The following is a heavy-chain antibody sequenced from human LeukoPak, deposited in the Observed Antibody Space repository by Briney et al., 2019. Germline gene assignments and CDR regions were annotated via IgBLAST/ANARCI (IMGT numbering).Heavy chain of an antibody. J-gene: IGHJ4*02. CDR2: ISSSGSTI. CDR1: GFTFSDYY. Sequence: GGSLRLSCAASGFTFSDYYMSWIRQAPGKGLEWVSYISSSGSTIYYADSVKGRFTTSRDNAKNSLYLQMNSLRAEDTALYYCAKGTYSGYDGHFDYWGQGTLVTVSS. CDR3: AKGTYSGYDGHFDY. D-gene: IGHD5-12*01. V-gene: IGHV3-11*01.